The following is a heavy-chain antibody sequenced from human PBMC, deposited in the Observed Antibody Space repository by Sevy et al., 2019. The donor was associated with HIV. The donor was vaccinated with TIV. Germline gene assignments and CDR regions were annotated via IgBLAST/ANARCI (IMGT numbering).Heavy chain of an antibody. CDR3: ARGDYYGSLYYFDY. J-gene: IGHJ4*02. CDR2: ISSGSSYI. CDR1: GFTFSNYF. V-gene: IGHV3-21*01. Sequence: GESLKISCAASGFTFSNYFMNWVRQAPGKGLEWVSSISSGSSYIFYADSLKGRFTISRDNAKNSLYLHMNRLRAEDTAVYYCARGDYYGSLYYFDYWGPGTLVTVSS. D-gene: IGHD3-10*01.